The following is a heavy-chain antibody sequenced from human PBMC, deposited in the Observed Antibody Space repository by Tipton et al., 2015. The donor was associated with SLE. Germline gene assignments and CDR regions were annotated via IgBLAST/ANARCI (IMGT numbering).Heavy chain of an antibody. Sequence: LRLSCTVSGGSISSYSWSWIRQPPGKGLEWIGYIYHSGSTYYNPSLKSRVTISVDRSKNQFSLKLSSVTAADTAVYYCARKKGAIAAFDYWGQGTLVTVSS. V-gene: IGHV4-30-2*01. CDR3: ARKKGAIAAFDY. CDR2: IYHSGST. D-gene: IGHD1-26*01. J-gene: IGHJ4*02. CDR1: GGSISSYS.